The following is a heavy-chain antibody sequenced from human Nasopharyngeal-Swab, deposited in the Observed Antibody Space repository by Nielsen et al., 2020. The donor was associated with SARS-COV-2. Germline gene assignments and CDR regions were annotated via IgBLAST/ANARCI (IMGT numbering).Heavy chain of an antibody. CDR1: GGSLSSSNYY. V-gene: IGHV4-39*02. Sequence: SETLSLTCTVSGGSLSSSNYYWGWIRQPPGKGLEWIGTVSYSGPTYYNPSLKSRVTMSVDTSKNHFSLRLTSVTAADTAVYYCGRLTKTTATRRLYFDYWGQGTLVTVSS. J-gene: IGHJ4*02. D-gene: IGHD4-11*01. CDR3: GRLTKTTATRRLYFDY. CDR2: VSYSGPT.